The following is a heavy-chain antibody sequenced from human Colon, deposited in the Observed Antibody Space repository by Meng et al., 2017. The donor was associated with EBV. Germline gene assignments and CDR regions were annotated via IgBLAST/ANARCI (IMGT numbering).Heavy chain of an antibody. CDR2: ISGTTGNT. V-gene: IGHV3-23*01. D-gene: IGHD2-2*01. Sequence: VQLLGSGGGLVTPGGSLRLSCAASGFTFSSYSTSWGRQAPGTGLEWVSTISGTTGNTNYADSVKGRFTISSDNSKSTLYLQMNSLRAEDTALYYCAKKGSPGFQPYDYWGQGTLVTVSS. J-gene: IGHJ4*02. CDR1: GFTFSSYS. CDR3: AKKGSPGFQPYDY.